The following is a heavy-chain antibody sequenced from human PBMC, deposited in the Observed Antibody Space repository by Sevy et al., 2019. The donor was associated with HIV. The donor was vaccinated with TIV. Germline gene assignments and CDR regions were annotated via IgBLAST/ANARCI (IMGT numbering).Heavy chain of an antibody. D-gene: IGHD2-2*02. Sequence: GGSLRLCCAASGFTFSNYRMNWVRQAPGKGLEWGSSISSSSNYIYYEDSMKGRFTITRDNAKNSLYLQMNSLRAEDTAVYYCARGSAVLSATIWDGFDYWGQGTLVTVSS. CDR2: ISSSSNYI. CDR3: ARGSAVLSATIWDGFDY. J-gene: IGHJ4*02. CDR1: GFTFSNYR. V-gene: IGHV3-21*01.